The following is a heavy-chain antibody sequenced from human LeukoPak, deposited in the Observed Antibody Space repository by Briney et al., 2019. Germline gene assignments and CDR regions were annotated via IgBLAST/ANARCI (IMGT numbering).Heavy chain of an antibody. J-gene: IGHJ6*03. CDR2: IYYSGST. V-gene: IGHV4-39*07. Sequence: SETLSLTCTVSGGSISSSSYYWGWIRQPPGKGLEWIGSIYYSGSTYYNPSLKSRVTIPVDTSKNQFSLKLSSVTAADTAVYYCARTPVRAYYMDVWGKGTTVTVSS. D-gene: IGHD3-10*01. CDR3: ARTPVRAYYMDV. CDR1: GGSISSSSYY.